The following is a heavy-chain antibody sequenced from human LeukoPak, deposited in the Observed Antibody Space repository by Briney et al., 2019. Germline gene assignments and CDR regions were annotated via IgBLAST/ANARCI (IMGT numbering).Heavy chain of an antibody. CDR2: IWYDGSNK. J-gene: IGHJ4*02. V-gene: IGHV3-33*08. D-gene: IGHD5-18*01. Sequence: GGSLRLSCAASGFTVSSNYMSWVRQAPGKGLEWVAVIWYDGSNKYYADSVKGRFTISRDNSKNTLYLQMNSLRAEDTAVYYCAREIQLWSYYFDYWGQGTLVTVSS. CDR1: GFTVSSNY. CDR3: AREIQLWSYYFDY.